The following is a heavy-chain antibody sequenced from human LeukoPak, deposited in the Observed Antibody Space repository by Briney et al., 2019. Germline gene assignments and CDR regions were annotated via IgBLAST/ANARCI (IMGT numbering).Heavy chain of an antibody. Sequence: SETLSLTCTVSGGSVSISSYYWGWIRQPPGKGLEWIGSIYYRGSTYYNPSLKSRVTISVDTSKSQFSLKLSSVTAADTAVYYCARHGGGYSYGSDYWGQGTLVTVSS. D-gene: IGHD5-18*01. CDR1: GGSVSISSYY. CDR2: IYYRGST. J-gene: IGHJ4*02. V-gene: IGHV4-39*01. CDR3: ARHGGGYSYGSDY.